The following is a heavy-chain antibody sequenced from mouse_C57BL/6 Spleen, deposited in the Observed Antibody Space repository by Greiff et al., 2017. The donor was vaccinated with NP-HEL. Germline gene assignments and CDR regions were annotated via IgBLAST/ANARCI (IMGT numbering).Heavy chain of an antibody. CDR3: ASYYGNGFFDY. CDR2: IYPGDGDT. Sequence: VKLQESGAELVKPGASVKISCKASGYAFSSYWMNWVKQRPGKGLEWIGKIYPGDGDTNYNGKFKGKATLTADKSSSTAYMQLSSLTSEDSAVYSCASYYGNGFFDYWGQGTTLTVSS. D-gene: IGHD2-1*01. CDR1: GYAFSSYW. V-gene: IGHV1-80*01. J-gene: IGHJ2*01.